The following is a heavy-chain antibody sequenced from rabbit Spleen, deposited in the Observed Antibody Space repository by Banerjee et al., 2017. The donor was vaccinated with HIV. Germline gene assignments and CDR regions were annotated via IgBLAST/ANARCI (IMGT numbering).Heavy chain of an antibody. CDR2: INAVTGKA. CDR1: GFTLSSYYM. V-gene: IGHV1S45*01. J-gene: IGHJ4*01. CDR3: ARDLVAVIGWNFNL. Sequence: QEQLEESAGGQVQPGGSLKLSCKASGFTLSSYYMNWVRQAPGKGLEWIACINAVTGKAVYASWAKGRFTISRTSSPSVTLQMTSLTAADTATYFCARDLVAVIGWNFNLWGPGTLVTVS. D-gene: IGHD1-1*01.